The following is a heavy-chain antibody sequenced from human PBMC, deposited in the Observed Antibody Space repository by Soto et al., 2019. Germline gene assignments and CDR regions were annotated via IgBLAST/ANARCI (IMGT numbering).Heavy chain of an antibody. D-gene: IGHD2-2*01. J-gene: IGHJ6*02. CDR3: ARGEDIVVVPAATYYYYYGMDV. V-gene: IGHV4-38-2*01. CDR2: IYHSGST. Sequence: PSETLSLTCAVSGYSISSGYYWAWIRQPPGKGLEWIGSIYHSGSTHYNPSLKSRVTITVDTSKTQFSLKLSSVTAADTAVYYCARGEDIVVVPAATYYYYYGMDVWGQGTTVTVSS. CDR1: GYSISSGYY.